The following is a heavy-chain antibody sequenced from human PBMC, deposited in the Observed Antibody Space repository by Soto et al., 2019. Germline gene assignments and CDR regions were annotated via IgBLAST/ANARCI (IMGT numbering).Heavy chain of an antibody. CDR2: INHSGRV. J-gene: IGHJ5*01. CDR1: GGSFSGHS. V-gene: IGHV4-34*01. D-gene: IGHD3-22*01. CDR3: STRAYDTNGYYRYDP. Sequence: SETLSLTCAVYGGSFSGHSWTWIRQSPGKGLEWTGDINHSGRVNYSPSLKSRVTISLDTSKNQFSLTLSAVTAADTAMYYCSTRAYDTNGYYRYDPWGQGTLVTVSS.